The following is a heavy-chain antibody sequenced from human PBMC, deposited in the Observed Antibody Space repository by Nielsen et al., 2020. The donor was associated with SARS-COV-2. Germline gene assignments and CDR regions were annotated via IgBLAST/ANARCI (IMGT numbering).Heavy chain of an antibody. D-gene: IGHD6-13*01. J-gene: IGHJ4*02. V-gene: IGHV1-69*13. CDR1: GYTLASYG. CDR3: ARLAAARFDY. CDR2: IIPIFGTA. Sequence: SVKVSCKASGYTLASYGMSWVRQAPGQGLEWMGGIIPIFGTANYAQKFQGRVTITADESTSTAYMELSSLRSEDTAVYYCARLAAARFDYWGQGTLVTVSS.